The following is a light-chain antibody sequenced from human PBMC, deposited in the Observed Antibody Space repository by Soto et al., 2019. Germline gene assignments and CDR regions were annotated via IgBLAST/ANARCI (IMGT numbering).Light chain of an antibody. Sequence: EIVLTQSPSTLSLSPLERATLSCRASQSVSSYLAWYQQKPGQAPRLLIYDASNRATGIPARFSGSGSGTDFTLTISSLEPEDFAVYYCQQRSNWFTFGQGTRLEIK. CDR3: QQRSNWFT. V-gene: IGKV3-11*01. J-gene: IGKJ5*01. CDR1: QSVSSY. CDR2: DAS.